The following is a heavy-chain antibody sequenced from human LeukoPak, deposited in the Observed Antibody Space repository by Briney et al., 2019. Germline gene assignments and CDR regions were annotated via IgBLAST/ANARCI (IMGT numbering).Heavy chain of an antibody. CDR1: GGSISSYY. J-gene: IGHJ5*02. CDR2: IYYSGST. D-gene: IGHD6-13*01. V-gene: IGHV4-59*01. Sequence: PSETPSLTCTVSGGSISSYYWSWIRQPPGKGLEGIGYIYYSGSTNYNPSLKSRVTISVDTSKNQFSLKLSSVTAADTAVYYCARGSLPSSWSPSWFDPWGQGTLVTVSS. CDR3: ARGSLPSSWSPSWFDP.